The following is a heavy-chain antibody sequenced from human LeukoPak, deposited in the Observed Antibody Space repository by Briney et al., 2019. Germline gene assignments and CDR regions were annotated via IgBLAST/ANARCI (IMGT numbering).Heavy chain of an antibody. CDR1: GYTFTGYY. V-gene: IGHV1-2*02. J-gene: IGHJ3*02. CDR3: ARASELDSSSWYKYAFDI. Sequence: PWASVKVSCKASGYTFTGYYMHWVRQAPGQGLEWMGWINPNSGGTNYAQKFQGRVTMTRDTSISTAYMELSGLRSDDTAVYYCARASELDSSSWYKYAFDIWGQGTMVTVSS. CDR2: INPNSGGT. D-gene: IGHD6-13*01.